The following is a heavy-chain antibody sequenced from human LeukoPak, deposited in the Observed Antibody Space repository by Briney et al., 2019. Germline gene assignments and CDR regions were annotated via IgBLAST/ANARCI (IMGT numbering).Heavy chain of an antibody. CDR1: GFTLSSYA. Sequence: PGGSLRLSCSASGFTLSSYAMRWVRQAPGKGLEYVSAIGSYGGTTYYADSVKGRFTISRDNSKDTLYLQMSSLRPEDTAVYYCVKVGSGWYGYVDWGQGTLVTVSS. CDR3: VKVGSGWYGYVD. D-gene: IGHD6-19*01. V-gene: IGHV3-64D*06. CDR2: IGSYGGTT. J-gene: IGHJ4*02.